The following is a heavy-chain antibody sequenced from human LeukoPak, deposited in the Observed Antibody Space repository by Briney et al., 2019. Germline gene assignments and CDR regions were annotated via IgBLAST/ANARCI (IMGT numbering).Heavy chain of an antibody. D-gene: IGHD4-11*01. J-gene: IGHJ3*02. CDR3: ASEITVTTAAFDI. V-gene: IGHV1-2*02. CDR2: INPNSGGT. CDR1: GYTFTSYY. Sequence: ASVKVSCKASGYTFTSYYMHWVRQAPGQGLEWMGWINPNSGGTNYAQKFQGRVTMTRDTSISTAYMELSRLRSDDTAVYYCASEITVTTAAFDIWGQGTMVTVSS.